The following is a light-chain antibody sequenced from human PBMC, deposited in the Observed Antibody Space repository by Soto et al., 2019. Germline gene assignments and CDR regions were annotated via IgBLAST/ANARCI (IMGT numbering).Light chain of an antibody. CDR1: QSVNDD. Sequence: EVVMTQSPATLSVSPGESATLSCRASQSVNDDVAWYQPKPGQAPRLLIYGASTRATDIPARFSGGGSGTEFTLTISSLQSEDFAIYYCQQYNDWPPITFGPGTKVNVK. V-gene: IGKV3D-15*01. CDR2: GAS. CDR3: QQYNDWPPIT. J-gene: IGKJ3*01.